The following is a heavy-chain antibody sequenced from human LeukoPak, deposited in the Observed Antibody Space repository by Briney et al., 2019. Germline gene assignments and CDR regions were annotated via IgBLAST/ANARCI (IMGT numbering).Heavy chain of an antibody. J-gene: IGHJ3*02. CDR3: ARVGARFLEWLFTPHDAFDI. D-gene: IGHD3-3*01. V-gene: IGHV3-21*01. CDR1: GFTFGSYS. Sequence: PGGSLRLSCAASGFTFGSYSMNWVRQAPGKGLEWVSSISSSSSYIYYADSVKGRFTISRDNAKNSLYLQMNSLRAEDTAVYYCARVGARFLEWLFTPHDAFDIWGQGTMVTVSS. CDR2: ISSSSSYI.